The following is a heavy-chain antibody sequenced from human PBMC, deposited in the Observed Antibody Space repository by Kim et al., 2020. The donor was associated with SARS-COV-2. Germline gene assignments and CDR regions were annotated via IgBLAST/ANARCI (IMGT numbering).Heavy chain of an antibody. Sequence: GGSLRLSCAASGFTFSSYEMNWVRQAPGKGLEWVSYISSSGSTIYYADSVKGRFTISRDNAKNSLYLQMNSLRAEDTAVYYCARRWIYDFWSGYYTYFDYWGQGTLVTVSS. CDR2: ISSSGSTI. J-gene: IGHJ4*02. D-gene: IGHD3-3*01. V-gene: IGHV3-48*03. CDR3: ARRWIYDFWSGYYTYFDY. CDR1: GFTFSSYE.